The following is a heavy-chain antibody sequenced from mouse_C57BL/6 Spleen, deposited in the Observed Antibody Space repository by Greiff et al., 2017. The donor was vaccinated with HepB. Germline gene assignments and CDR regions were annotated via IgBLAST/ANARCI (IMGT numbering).Heavy chain of an antibody. CDR3: ARTDDDDGGYLDY. V-gene: IGHV1-18*01. Sequence: VQLKQSGPELVKPGASVKIPCKASGYTFTDYNMDWVKQSHGKSLEWIGDINPNNGGTIYNQKFKGKATLTVDKSSRTAYMELRSLTSGYTAVYYCARTDDDDGGYLDYWGQGTTLTVSS. CDR1: GYTFTDYN. CDR2: INPNNGGT. D-gene: IGHD2-4*01. J-gene: IGHJ2*01.